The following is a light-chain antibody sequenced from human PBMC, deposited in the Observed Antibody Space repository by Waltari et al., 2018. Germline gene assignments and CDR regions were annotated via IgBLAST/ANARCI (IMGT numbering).Light chain of an antibody. J-gene: IGLJ3*02. CDR3: ISVTSSNTWV. Sequence: QSALTQPASVSGSPRQSITISCTGTSSDIGAYNYVSWYQQHSGKAPKLVIFGVSDRPTWVSTPFFGSKSGNTASLTISGLQAEDEADYYCISVTSSNTWVFGGGTRVTVL. CDR2: GVS. V-gene: IGLV2-14*01. CDR1: SSDIGAYNY.